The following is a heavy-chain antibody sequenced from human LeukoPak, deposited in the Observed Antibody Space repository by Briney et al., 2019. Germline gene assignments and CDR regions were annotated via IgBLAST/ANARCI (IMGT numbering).Heavy chain of an antibody. V-gene: IGHV3-21*01. Sequence: GGSLRLSCAASGFTFSSYSMNWVRQAPGKGLEWVSSISSSSSYIYYADSVKGRFTISRDNAKNSLYLQVNSLRAEDTAVYYCARSKNYYDSSGYPEPFDYWGQGTLVTVSS. CDR2: ISSSSSYI. CDR3: ARSKNYYDSSGYPEPFDY. CDR1: GFTFSSYS. J-gene: IGHJ4*02. D-gene: IGHD3-22*01.